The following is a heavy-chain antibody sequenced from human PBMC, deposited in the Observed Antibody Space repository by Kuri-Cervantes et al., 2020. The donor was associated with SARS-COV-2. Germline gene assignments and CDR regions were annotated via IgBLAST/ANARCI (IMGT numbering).Heavy chain of an antibody. Sequence: GSLRLSCAVYGGSFSSYYWSWIRQPPGKGLEWIGEINHSGSSNYNPSLRSRVTISVDTSKNQFSLKLSSVTAAETAVYYCARLPTDSGSYFLSLLFSQSKWGQGTLVTVSS. CDR1: GGSFSSYY. CDR3: ARLPTDSGSYFLSLLFSQSK. J-gene: IGHJ4*01. CDR2: INHSGSS. V-gene: IGHV4-34*01. D-gene: IGHD1-26*01.